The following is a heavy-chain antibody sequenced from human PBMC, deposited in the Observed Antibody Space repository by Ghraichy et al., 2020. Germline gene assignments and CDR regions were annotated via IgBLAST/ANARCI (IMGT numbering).Heavy chain of an antibody. CDR2: IFHSETA. J-gene: IGHJ5*02. CDR1: GDSINRGYY. D-gene: IGHD3-9*01. Sequence: SETLSLTCSVSGDSINRGYYWGWIRQPPGKGLEWIGSIFHSETAYYNPSLKSRVTISVDTSKTQFSLRLKSVTAADTAMYYCARVQWDSGDWFPLRWLDPWGQGTLVIVSS. V-gene: IGHV4-38-2*02. CDR3: ARVQWDSGDWFPLRWLDP.